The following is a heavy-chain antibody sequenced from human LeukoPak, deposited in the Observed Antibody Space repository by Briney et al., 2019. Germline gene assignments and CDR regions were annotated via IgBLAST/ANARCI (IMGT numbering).Heavy chain of an antibody. D-gene: IGHD6-25*01. CDR1: GFTFSSYA. J-gene: IGHJ6*03. V-gene: IGHV3-23*01. CDR2: ISIDGGTT. CDR3: ARKGIGSSRYQNMDV. Sequence: GGSLRLSCAASGFTFSSYAMSWVRQAPGKGPEWVSTISIDGGTTYYADSVKGRFTVSRENSKNTLYLQMNSLRAEDTAVYYCARKGIGSSRYQNMDVWGKGTTVTVSS.